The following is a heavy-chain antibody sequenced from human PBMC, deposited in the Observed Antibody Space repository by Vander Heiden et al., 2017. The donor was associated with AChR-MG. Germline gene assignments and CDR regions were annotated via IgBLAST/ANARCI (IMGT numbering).Heavy chain of an antibody. CDR3: ARGGGYCSGGSCYPLDY. D-gene: IGHD2-15*01. CDR2: INHSGST. Sequence: QVQLQQWGAGLLKPSETLSLPCAVYGGSFSGYYWSWIRQPPGKGLEWIGEINHSGSTNYNPSLKSRVTISVDTSKNQFSLKLSSVTAADTAVYYCARGGGYCSGGSCYPLDYWGQGTLVTVSS. J-gene: IGHJ4*02. CDR1: GGSFSGYY. V-gene: IGHV4-34*01.